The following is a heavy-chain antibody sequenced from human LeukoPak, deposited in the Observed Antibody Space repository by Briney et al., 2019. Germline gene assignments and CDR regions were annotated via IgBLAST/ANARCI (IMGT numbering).Heavy chain of an antibody. V-gene: IGHV3-30-3*01. CDR3: ARDLCSGGSCYSHY. J-gene: IGHJ4*02. CDR2: ISYDGSNK. D-gene: IGHD2-15*01. CDR1: GFTFSSYA. Sequence: GGSLRLYCAASGFTFSSYAMHWVRQAPGKGLEWVAVISYDGSNKYYADSVKGRFTISRDNSKNTLYLQMNSLRAEDTAVYYCARDLCSGGSCYSHYWGQGTLVTVSS.